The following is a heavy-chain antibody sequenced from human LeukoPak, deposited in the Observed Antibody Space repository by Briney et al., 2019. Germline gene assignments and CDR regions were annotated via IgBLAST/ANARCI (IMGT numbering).Heavy chain of an antibody. Sequence: PGGSLRLSCTASGFTISTYWMSWVRQAPGKGLEWVSSISSSSSYIYYADSVKGRFTISRDNAKNSLYLQMNSLRAEDTAVYYCARDLGYGDYFDYWGQGTLVTVSS. CDR3: ARDLGYGDYFDY. D-gene: IGHD4-17*01. CDR2: ISSSSSYI. CDR1: GFTISTYW. J-gene: IGHJ4*02. V-gene: IGHV3-21*01.